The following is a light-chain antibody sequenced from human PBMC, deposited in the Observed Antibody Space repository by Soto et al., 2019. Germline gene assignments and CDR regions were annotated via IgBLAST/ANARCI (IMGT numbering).Light chain of an antibody. CDR1: NIGRKS. CDR2: YDR. Sequence: SYELTQPPSVSLAPGETASIACGGDNIGRKSVHWYQQKPGQAPVVVMYYDRDRPSGIPERFSGSNSGNTATLTISWVEAGDEADYYCQVYDSRSDQFVFGTGTKVTV. CDR3: QVYDSRSDQFV. V-gene: IGLV3-21*04. J-gene: IGLJ1*01.